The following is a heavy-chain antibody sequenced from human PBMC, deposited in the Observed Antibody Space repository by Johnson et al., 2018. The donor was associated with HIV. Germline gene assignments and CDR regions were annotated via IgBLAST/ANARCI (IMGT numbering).Heavy chain of an antibody. D-gene: IGHD2-2*01. CDR3: ARSRPYEGVPAATGAFDI. CDR1: GFTFDDYG. CDR2: INWNGGST. V-gene: IGHV3-20*04. Sequence: EVQLVESGGGVVRPGGSLRLSCAASGFTFDDYGMSWVRQAPGKGLEWVSGINWNGGSTAYAYSVRGRFTISRDNAKNSLYLQMNSLRAEDTALYYCARSRPYEGVPAATGAFDIWGQGTMVTVSS. J-gene: IGHJ3*02.